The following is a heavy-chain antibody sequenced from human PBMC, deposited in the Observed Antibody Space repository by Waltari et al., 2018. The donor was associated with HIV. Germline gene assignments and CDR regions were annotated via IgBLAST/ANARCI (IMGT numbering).Heavy chain of an antibody. J-gene: IGHJ5*02. V-gene: IGHV1-69*01. CDR3: ARARTYCSSTSCYRFDP. Sequence: QVQLVQSGAEVKKPGSSVKVSCKASGGTFSSYAISWVRQAPGQGLEWMGGIIPIFGTANYAQKFQGRVTITADESTSTAYMELSSLRSEDTAVYYCARARTYCSSTSCYRFDPWGQGTLVTVSS. D-gene: IGHD2-2*01. CDR1: GGTFSSYA. CDR2: IIPIFGTA.